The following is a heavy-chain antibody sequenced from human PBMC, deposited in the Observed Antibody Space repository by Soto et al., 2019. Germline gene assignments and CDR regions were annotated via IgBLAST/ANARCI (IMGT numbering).Heavy chain of an antibody. J-gene: IGHJ4*02. D-gene: IGHD4-4*01. V-gene: IGHV3-33*01. Sequence: GGSLRLSCAASGFTFSSYGMHWVRQAPGKGLEWVAVIWYDGSNKYYADSVKGRFTISRDNSKNTLYLQMNSLRAEDTAVYYCARDEEHYSNYVVLDLGIDYWGQGTLVTVSS. CDR1: GFTFSSYG. CDR2: IWYDGSNK. CDR3: ARDEEHYSNYVVLDLGIDY.